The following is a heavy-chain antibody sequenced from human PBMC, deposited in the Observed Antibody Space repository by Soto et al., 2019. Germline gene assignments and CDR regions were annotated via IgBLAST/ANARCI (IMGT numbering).Heavy chain of an antibody. D-gene: IGHD3-9*01. Sequence: PSETLSLTCAVSGGSISSGGYSWSWIRQPPGKGLEWIGYMYHSGSTYYNPSLKSRVTISIDRSKNQFSLKLSSVTAADTAVYYCARLKYDILTGYHFDYWGQGTLVTVSS. CDR1: GGSISSGGYS. CDR3: ARLKYDILTGYHFDY. J-gene: IGHJ4*02. CDR2: MYHSGST. V-gene: IGHV4-30-2*01.